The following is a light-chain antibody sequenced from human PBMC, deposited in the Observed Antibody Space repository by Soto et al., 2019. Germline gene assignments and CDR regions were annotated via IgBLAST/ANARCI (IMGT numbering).Light chain of an antibody. V-gene: IGLV2-14*01. J-gene: IGLJ1*01. CDR2: EVN. Sequence: QSVLTQPASVSGSPRQSITISCTGASSDVGSYTYVSWYQQHPGKAPKLMIYEVNNRPSGVSNRFSGSKSGNTASLTISGLQAEDEADYYCSSYTSCSTLYVFGTGTKVTVL. CDR3: SSYTSCSTLYV. CDR1: SSDVGSYTY.